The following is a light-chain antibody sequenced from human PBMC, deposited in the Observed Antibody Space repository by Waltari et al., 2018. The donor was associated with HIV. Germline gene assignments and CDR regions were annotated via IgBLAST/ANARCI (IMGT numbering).Light chain of an antibody. CDR3: ASWDDSLNGPG. V-gene: IGLV1-44*01. CDR1: SSNIGSNT. Sequence: QSVLTQPPSTSGTPGQRVTISCSGSSSNIGSNTASWFQQLPGKAPKVLIYGKKRQPSSVPDPFTGAKSGTSASLAIGGLQSEDEADYYCASWDDSLNGPGVGGGTTLTVL. CDR2: GKK. J-gene: IGLJ2*01.